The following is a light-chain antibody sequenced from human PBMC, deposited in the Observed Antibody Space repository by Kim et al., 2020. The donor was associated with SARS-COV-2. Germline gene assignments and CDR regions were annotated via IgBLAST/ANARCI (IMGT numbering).Light chain of an antibody. J-gene: IGLJ2*01. CDR2: GKN. CDR3: SSRDSSGYYVV. CDR1: SLRKYY. Sequence: SSELTQDPAVSVALGQTVRITCLGDSLRKYYASWYQHRPGQAPLLVIYGKNDRPSGIPDRFSGSSSGNTASLTITGAQAEDEADYYCSSRDSSGYYVVFGGGTKVTVL. V-gene: IGLV3-19*01.